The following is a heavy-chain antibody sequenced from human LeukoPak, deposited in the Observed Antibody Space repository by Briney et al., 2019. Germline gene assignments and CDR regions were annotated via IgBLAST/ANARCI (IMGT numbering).Heavy chain of an antibody. CDR1: GFTFSSYS. J-gene: IGHJ3*02. CDR3: ASRASYEDAFDI. V-gene: IGHV3-21*01. D-gene: IGHD4/OR15-4a*01. CDR2: ISSSSSYI. Sequence: PGGSLRLSCAASGFTFSSYSMNWVRQAPGKRLEWVSSISSSSSYIYYADSVKGRFTISRDNAKNSLYLQMNSLRAEDTAVYYCASRASYEDAFDIWGQGTMVTVSS.